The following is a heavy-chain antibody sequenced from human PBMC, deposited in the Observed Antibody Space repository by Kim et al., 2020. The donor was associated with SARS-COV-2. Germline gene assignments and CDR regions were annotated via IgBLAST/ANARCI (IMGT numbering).Heavy chain of an antibody. D-gene: IGHD6-19*01. CDR3: ARDPGIVVPNWLDP. J-gene: IGHJ5*02. Sequence: AQKLQGRVTMTPDTSTSTAYMELRNLRSDDTAVYYCARDPGIVVPNWLDPWGQGTLVTVSS. V-gene: IGHV1-18*01.